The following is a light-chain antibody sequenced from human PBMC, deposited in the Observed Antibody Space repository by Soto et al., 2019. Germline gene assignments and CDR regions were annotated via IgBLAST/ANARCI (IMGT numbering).Light chain of an antibody. CDR2: SNN. CDR1: RSNIGSNT. Sequence: QSVLSQPPSASGTPGQRVTISCSGSRSNIGSNTVNWYQQLPGTAPKLLIYSNNQRPSGVPDRFSGSKSGTSASLAVRGLQSEDEADYYCAAWDDSLNGHVVFGGGTKLTGL. V-gene: IGLV1-44*01. J-gene: IGLJ2*01. CDR3: AAWDDSLNGHVV.